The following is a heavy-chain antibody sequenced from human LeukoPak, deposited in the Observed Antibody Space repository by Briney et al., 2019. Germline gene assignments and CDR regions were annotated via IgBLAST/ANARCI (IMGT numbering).Heavy chain of an antibody. D-gene: IGHD6-13*01. J-gene: IGHJ4*02. CDR1: GGTFSNYA. V-gene: IGHV1-69*13. Sequence: GASVEVSCKASGGTFSNYAISWVRQAPGQGLEWMGGIIPIFGTANYAQKFQGRVTITADESTSTAYMELSSLRSEDTAVYYCARDARVPYSSSWYDYFDYWGQGTLVTVSS. CDR3: ARDARVPYSSSWYDYFDY. CDR2: IIPIFGTA.